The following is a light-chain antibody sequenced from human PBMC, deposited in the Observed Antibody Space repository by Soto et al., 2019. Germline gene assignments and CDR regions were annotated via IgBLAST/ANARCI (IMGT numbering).Light chain of an antibody. CDR2: AAS. Sequence: DLQMTQSPSSLSASVGDGVTITCRASQSISSYLNWYQQKPGTAPKLLIYAASSLQSGVPSRFSGRGCGTDFTLTLSSLQPEDFAPYYCQQSYSAPQYTCGQGTKREIK. CDR1: QSISSY. CDR3: QQSYSAPQYT. V-gene: IGKV1-39*01. J-gene: IGKJ2*01.